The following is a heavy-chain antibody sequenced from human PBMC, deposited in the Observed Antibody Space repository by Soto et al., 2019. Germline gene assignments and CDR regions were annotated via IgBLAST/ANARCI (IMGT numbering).Heavy chain of an antibody. CDR1: GGSFSGYY. CDR3: ARGPRYYGSGSYYVDY. V-gene: IGHV4-34*01. J-gene: IGHJ4*02. D-gene: IGHD3-10*01. Sequence: PSETLSLTCAVYGGSFSGYYWSWIRQPPGKGLEWIGETNHSGSTNYNPSLKSRVTISVDTSKNQFSLKLSSVTAADTAVYYCARGPRYYGSGSYYVDYWGQGTLVTVSS. CDR2: TNHSGST.